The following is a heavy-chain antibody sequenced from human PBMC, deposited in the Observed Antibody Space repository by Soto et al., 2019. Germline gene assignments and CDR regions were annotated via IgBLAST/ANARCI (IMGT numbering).Heavy chain of an antibody. V-gene: IGHV3-15*01. CDR2: IKSKTDGGTT. CDR3: ARLEIAAAGTSGYYYGMDV. D-gene: IGHD6-13*01. J-gene: IGHJ6*01. CDR1: GFTFSNAW. Sequence: GGSLRLSCAASGFTFSNAWMSWVRKTPGKGLEWVGRIKSKTDGGTTDYAAPVKGRFTISADKSISTAYLQWSSLKASDTAMYYCARLEIAAAGTSGYYYGMDVWGQGTTVTVSS.